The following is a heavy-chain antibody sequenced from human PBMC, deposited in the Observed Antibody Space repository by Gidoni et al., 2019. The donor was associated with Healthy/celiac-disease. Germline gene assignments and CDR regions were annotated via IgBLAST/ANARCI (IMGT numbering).Heavy chain of an antibody. CDR1: GYTFTGYY. J-gene: IGHJ3*02. Sequence: QVQLVQSGAEVKKPGASVQVSCKASGYTFTGYYMHWVRQAPGQGLEWMGWINPNSGGTNYAQKFQGRVTMTRDTSISTAYMELSRLRSDDTAVYYCARVSSIAARPRSAFDIWGQGTMVTVSS. D-gene: IGHD6-6*01. CDR2: INPNSGGT. V-gene: IGHV1-2*02. CDR3: ARVSSIAARPRSAFDI.